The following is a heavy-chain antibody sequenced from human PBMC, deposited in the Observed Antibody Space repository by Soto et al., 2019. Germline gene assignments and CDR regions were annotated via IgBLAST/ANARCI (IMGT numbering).Heavy chain of an antibody. CDR2: IYYSGST. D-gene: IGHD3-9*01. CDR3: ARANVLRYFDWLPGSLQFDP. CDR1: GGSISSGCYY. Sequence: SETLSLTCTVSGGSISSGCYYWSWIRQHPGKGLEWIGYIYYSGSTYYNPSLKSRVTISVDTSKNQFSLKLSSVTAADTAVYYCARANVLRYFDWLPGSLQFDPWGQGTLVTVSS. J-gene: IGHJ5*02. V-gene: IGHV4-31*03.